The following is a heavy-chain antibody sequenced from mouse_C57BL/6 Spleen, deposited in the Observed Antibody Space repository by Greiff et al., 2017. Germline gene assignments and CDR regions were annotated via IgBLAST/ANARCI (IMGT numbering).Heavy chain of an antibody. D-gene: IGHD4-1*02. J-gene: IGHJ2*01. Sequence: SGPELVKPGASVKIPCKASGYTFTDYNMDWVKQSHGKSLEWIGDINPNNGGTIYNQKFKGKATLTVDKSSSTAYMELRSLTSEDTAVYYCARARGNWDECYFDYWGQGTTLTVSS. CDR1: GYTFTDYN. CDR2: INPNNGGT. V-gene: IGHV1-18*01. CDR3: ARARGNWDECYFDY.